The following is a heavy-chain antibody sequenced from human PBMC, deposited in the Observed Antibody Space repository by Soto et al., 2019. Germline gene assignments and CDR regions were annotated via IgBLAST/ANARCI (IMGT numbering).Heavy chain of an antibody. D-gene: IGHD2-21*02. V-gene: IGHV1-58*01. CDR2: IVVGSGNT. CDR3: AADRTYCGGDCYED. J-gene: IGHJ4*02. Sequence: ASVKVSCKAHGFSFTSSAVQWVRQARGQRLEWIGWIVVGSGNTNYAQKFQERVTITRDMSTSTAYMELRSLRSEDTAVYYCAADRTYCGGDCYEDWGQGTLVTSPQ. CDR1: GFSFTSSA.